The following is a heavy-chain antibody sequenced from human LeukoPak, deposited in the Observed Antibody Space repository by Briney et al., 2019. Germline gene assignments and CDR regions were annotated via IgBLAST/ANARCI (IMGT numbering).Heavy chain of an antibody. V-gene: IGHV1-2*02. CDR2: INPNSGDT. CDR3: AIGSSGYYSDDAFDI. D-gene: IGHD3-22*01. Sequence: ASVKVSCKASGYSFTGYYIHWVRQAPGQGLEWMAWINPNSGDTNFAQKFQGRVTMTRDTSISTVYMELSSLRSEDMAVYYCAIGSSGYYSDDAFDIWGQGTMVTVSS. CDR1: GYSFTGYY. J-gene: IGHJ3*02.